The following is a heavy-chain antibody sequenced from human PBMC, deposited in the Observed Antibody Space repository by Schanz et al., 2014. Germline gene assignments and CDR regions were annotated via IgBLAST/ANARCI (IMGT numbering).Heavy chain of an antibody. Sequence: QVQLVQSGAEVKKPGSSVKVSCKASGGTFSSYTISWVRQAPGQGLEWMGRIISILGIPNYAQKFQGRVTCTADKATSTAYMELSDVKSEDTGACYCAGCPLRTSSWGQGTLVTVSS. CDR2: IISILGIP. D-gene: IGHD1-26*01. J-gene: IGHJ5*02. V-gene: IGHV1-69*02. CDR1: GGTFSSYT. CDR3: AGCPLRTSS.